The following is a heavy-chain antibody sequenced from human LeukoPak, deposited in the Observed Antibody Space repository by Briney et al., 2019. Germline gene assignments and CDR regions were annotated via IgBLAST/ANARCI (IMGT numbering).Heavy chain of an antibody. J-gene: IGHJ3*02. CDR3: ARSLYDYGSGSTEDAFDI. CDR1: GYTFTNYA. CDR2: ISPYNGDR. D-gene: IGHD3-10*01. Sequence: ASVKVSCKASGYTFTNYAITWVRQAPGQGPEWMGWISPYNGDRRDALKFQDRVTMTTDTSTTTAYMELSSLRSEDTAVYYCARSLYDYGSGSTEDAFDIWGQGTMVTVSS. V-gene: IGHV1-18*01.